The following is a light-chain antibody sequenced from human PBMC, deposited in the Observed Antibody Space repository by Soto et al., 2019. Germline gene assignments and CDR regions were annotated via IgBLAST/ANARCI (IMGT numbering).Light chain of an antibody. CDR2: SNN. CDR1: SSNIGSNT. Sequence: QSVLTQPPSASGTPGQRVTISCSGSSSNIGSNTVNWYQQLPGTAPKLLIYSNNQRPSGVPDRFSGSKSGTSASLAISGLQSEDEADYYCAAWDDSLNSVVFGVRTTLTVL. CDR3: AAWDDSLNSVV. J-gene: IGLJ2*01. V-gene: IGLV1-44*01.